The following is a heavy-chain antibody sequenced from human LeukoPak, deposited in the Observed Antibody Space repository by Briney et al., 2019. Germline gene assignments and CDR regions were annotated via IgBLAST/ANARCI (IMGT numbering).Heavy chain of an antibody. J-gene: IGHJ3*02. D-gene: IGHD3-22*01. V-gene: IGHV1-18*01. Sequence: ASVKVSCKASGYTFTNYAISWVRQAPGQGLEWVGWISAYNGNTNYAQKLQGRVTMTTDTSTSTAYMDLRSLRSDDTAVYSCARDGHRRCHYDCSGREDAFDIWGQGTMVTVSS. CDR2: ISAYNGNT. CDR1: GYTFTNYA. CDR3: ARDGHRRCHYDCSGREDAFDI.